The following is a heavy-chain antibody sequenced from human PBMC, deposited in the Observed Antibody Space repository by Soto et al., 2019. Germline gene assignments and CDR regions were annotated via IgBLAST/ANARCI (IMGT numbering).Heavy chain of an antibody. CDR2: IDSSGEK. CDR3: ARRHLAVAVSPWFDP. CDR1: GLSITDSEMG. Sequence: QVTLKESGPVLVNPTEPLTLRCTVSGLSITDSEMGVSWIRQPPGPPLEWLAHIDSSGEKSYRTFLKSRLAISKDTSKSQIVLTMTNMDPADTATYYCARRHLAVAVSPWFDPWGQGIPVTVSS. V-gene: IGHV2-26*01. D-gene: IGHD6-19*01. J-gene: IGHJ5*02.